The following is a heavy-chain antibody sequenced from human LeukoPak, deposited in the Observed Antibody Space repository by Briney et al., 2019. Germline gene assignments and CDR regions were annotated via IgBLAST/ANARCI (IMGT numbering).Heavy chain of an antibody. CDR3: ARHPFRGRSSLVDF. V-gene: IGHV4-39*01. Sequence: SETLSLTCTVSGGSVSDINYFWGWIRQPPGKGLEWIGSIYYSGDTYYNPSLKSRVTISVDTSKNQFSLKLYSVPAADTAVYYCARHPFRGRSSLVDFWGQGTLVTVSS. CDR1: GGSVSDINYF. D-gene: IGHD1-26*01. CDR2: IYYSGDT. J-gene: IGHJ4*02.